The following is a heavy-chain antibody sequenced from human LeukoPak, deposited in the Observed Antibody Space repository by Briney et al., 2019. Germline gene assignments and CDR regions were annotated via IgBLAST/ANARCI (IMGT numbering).Heavy chain of an antibody. V-gene: IGHV4-34*01. CDR2: INHSGST. CDR3: AQSTRGYNYGYGRGAYYFDY. Sequence: SETLSLTCAVYGGSFSGYYWSWIRQPPGKGLEWIGEINHSGSTNYNPSLKSRVTISVDTSKNQFSLKLSSVTAADTAVYYCAQSTRGYNYGYGRGAYYFDYWGQGTLVTVSS. CDR1: GGSFSGYY. J-gene: IGHJ4*02. D-gene: IGHD5-18*01.